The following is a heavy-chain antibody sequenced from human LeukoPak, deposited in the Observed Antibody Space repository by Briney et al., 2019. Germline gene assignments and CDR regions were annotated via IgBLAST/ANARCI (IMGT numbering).Heavy chain of an antibody. D-gene: IGHD1-26*01. Sequence: GGSLRLSCAASGFPLSSYSMNWVRQAPGKGLEWVSFISSSSNYIYYADSVKGRFTISRDNAKNSLYLQMNSLRAEDTAVYYCARDRSWELHINWYFALCGRGTLVTVSS. CDR1: GFPLSSYS. V-gene: IGHV3-21*01. CDR3: ARDRSWELHINWYFAL. CDR2: ISSSSNYI. J-gene: IGHJ2*01.